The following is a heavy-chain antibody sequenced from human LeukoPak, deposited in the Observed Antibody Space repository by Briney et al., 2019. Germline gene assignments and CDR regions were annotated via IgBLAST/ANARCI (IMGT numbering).Heavy chain of an antibody. D-gene: IGHD6-13*01. CDR3: ARGWGSSWYYFDY. CDR2: IYHSGST. V-gene: IGHV4-4*02. CDR1: GGSISSSNW. J-gene: IGHJ4*02. Sequence: SGTLSLTCAVSGGSISSSNWWSWVRQPPGKGLEWIGEIYHSGSTNYNPSLKSRVTISVDTSKNQFSLKLTSLTAADTAVYYCARGWGSSWYYFDYWGQGTLVTVST.